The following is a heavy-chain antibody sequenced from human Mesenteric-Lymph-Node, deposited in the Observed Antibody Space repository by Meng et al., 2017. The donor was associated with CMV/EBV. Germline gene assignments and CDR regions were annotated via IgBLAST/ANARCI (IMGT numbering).Heavy chain of an antibody. Sequence: GSLRLSCTVSGGSIIINDYYWAWIRQPPGKALVWIGSIFYSGTTYYNPSLKSRITISVDTSKNEFSLKVASVTAADTAVYYCAQDSKYTRYGTDYWGQGALVTVSS. J-gene: IGHJ4*02. D-gene: IGHD3-16*02. V-gene: IGHV4-39*07. CDR2: IFYSGTT. CDR1: GGSIIINDYY. CDR3: AQDSKYTRYGTDY.